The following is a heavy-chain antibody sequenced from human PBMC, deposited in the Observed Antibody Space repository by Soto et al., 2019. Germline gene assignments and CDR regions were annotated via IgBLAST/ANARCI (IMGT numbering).Heavy chain of an antibody. CDR2: IFHSGLT. CDR1: GGSISSSHW. CDR3: ATPKVAFDH. Sequence: PSETLSLTCAVSGGSISSSHWWSWVRQPPGKGLEWIGEIFHSGLTHYNPSLKSRLTISVDKSKNRFSLELTSVTAADTAVYYCATPKVAFDHWGQGTLVTVSS. V-gene: IGHV4-4*02. J-gene: IGHJ4*02. D-gene: IGHD2-15*01.